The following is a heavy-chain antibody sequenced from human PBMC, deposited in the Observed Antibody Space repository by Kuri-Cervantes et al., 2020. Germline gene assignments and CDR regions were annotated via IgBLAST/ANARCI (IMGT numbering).Heavy chain of an antibody. J-gene: IGHJ4*02. D-gene: IGHD1-26*01. CDR3: ARIPVSGSYYAGGYFDY. CDR1: GFTFSDYY. CDR2: ISSSGSTI. V-gene: IGHV3-11*01. Sequence: GGSLRLSCAASGFTFSDYYMSWIRQAPGKGLEWVSYISSSGSTIYYADSVKGRFTISRDNAKNSLYLQMDSLRAEDTAVYYCARIPVSGSYYAGGYFDYWGQGTLVTVSS.